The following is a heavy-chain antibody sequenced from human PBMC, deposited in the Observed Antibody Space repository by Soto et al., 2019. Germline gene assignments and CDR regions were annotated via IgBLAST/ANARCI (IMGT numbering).Heavy chain of an antibody. CDR1: GYTFTGYY. CDR3: AKANSGDDDEFDY. CDR2: INPKSGGT. V-gene: IGHV1-2*02. J-gene: IGHJ4*02. D-gene: IGHD5-12*01. Sequence: ASVKVSCKASGYTFTGYYMHWVRQAPGQGLEWMGWINPKSGGTDYAQKFQGRVTMTRDTSSNSAYMELSSLRSDDTAVYYCAKANSGDDDEFDYWGQGTQVTVSS.